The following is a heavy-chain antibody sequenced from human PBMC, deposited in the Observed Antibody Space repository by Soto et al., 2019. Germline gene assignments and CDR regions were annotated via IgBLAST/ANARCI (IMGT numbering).Heavy chain of an antibody. CDR3: AKNETTRPWFAP. V-gene: IGHV4-31*11. CDR2: IYYIGTT. Sequence: SESLALTCDDSGGSMSNGNYYWSWIRQLPGKGLEWIGNIYYIGTTSYNPSLKSRVTMSIDTSKNQFSLKLRSVVAADTAMYYCAKNETTRPWFAPWGQGTLVTVSS. J-gene: IGHJ5*02. D-gene: IGHD1-1*01. CDR1: GGSMSNGNYY.